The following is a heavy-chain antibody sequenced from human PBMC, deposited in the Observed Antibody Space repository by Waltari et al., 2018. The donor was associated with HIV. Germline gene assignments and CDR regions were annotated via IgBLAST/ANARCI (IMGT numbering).Heavy chain of an antibody. CDR1: GCSIRSRRHY. Sequence: QLQLQASDPGLVQPSETLSLTCTVSGCSIRSRRHYWGCILQPTGEGLEWIGSISYMASPYYIPSLKSRVTISVETYKNQFSRKLGSVTAADTAVYYCARHGGQVVPAAMSWFDPWGQGTLVTVSS. J-gene: IGHJ5*02. CDR3: ARHGGQVVPAAMSWFDP. V-gene: IGHV4-39*01. D-gene: IGHD2-2*01. CDR2: ISYMASP.